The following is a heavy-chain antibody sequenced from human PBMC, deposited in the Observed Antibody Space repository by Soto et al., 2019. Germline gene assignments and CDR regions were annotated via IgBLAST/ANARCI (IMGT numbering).Heavy chain of an antibody. J-gene: IGHJ4*02. CDR2: IVASNSRT. CDR3: AKDRQPDGIWSIYY. CDR1: GFTLSTYS. Sequence: EVQLLESGGHLVQPGGSLRLSCAASGFTLSTYSMTWVRQAPGKGLEWVSSIVASNSRTDYADSVKGRFTISRDNSQNMLFLQMNSLRAEDTAVYYCAKDRQPDGIWSIYYWGQGTLVTVSS. V-gene: IGHV3-23*01. D-gene: IGHD3-3*01.